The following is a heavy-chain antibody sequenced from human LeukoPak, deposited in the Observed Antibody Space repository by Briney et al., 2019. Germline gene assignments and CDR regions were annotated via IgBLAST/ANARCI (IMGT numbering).Heavy chain of an antibody. D-gene: IGHD5-18*01. J-gene: IGHJ4*02. CDR1: GGSISSISYY. CDR3: ARVTKPRGYSYGYYFDY. CDR2: IYYSGST. Sequence: SETLSLTCTVSGGSISSISYYWAWIRQPPGKGLEWIGSIYYSGSTYYNPSLKSRVTISVDTSKNQFSLKLSSVTAADTAVYYCARVTKPRGYSYGYYFDYWGQGTLVTVSS. V-gene: IGHV4-39*07.